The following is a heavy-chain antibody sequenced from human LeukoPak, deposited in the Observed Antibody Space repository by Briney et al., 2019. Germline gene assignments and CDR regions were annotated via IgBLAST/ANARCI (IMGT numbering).Heavy chain of an antibody. CDR1: GFTFSSYW. J-gene: IGHJ6*03. D-gene: IGHD3-3*01. V-gene: IGHV3-7*01. Sequence: GSLRLSCTVSGFTFSSYWMSWVRQAPGKGLEWVANIKQDGSEKYYVDSVKGRFTISRDNAKNTLYLQMNSLRAEDTAVYYCARDSKLRFLFYYMDVWGKGTTVTVSS. CDR3: ARDSKLRFLFYYMDV. CDR2: IKQDGSEK.